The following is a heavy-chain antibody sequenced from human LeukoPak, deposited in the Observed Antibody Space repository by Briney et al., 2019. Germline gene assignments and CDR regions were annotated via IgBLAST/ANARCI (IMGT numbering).Heavy chain of an antibody. CDR3: ARARGDCFYYYGMDV. D-gene: IGHD2-21*02. J-gene: IGHJ6*02. CDR2: IIPILGIA. Sequence: ASVKVSCKASGCTFSSYAISWVRQAPGQGLEWMGRIIPILGIANYAQKFQGRVTITADKSTSTAYMELSSLRSEDTGVYYCARARGDCFYYYGMDVWGQGTTVTVSS. V-gene: IGHV1-69*04. CDR1: GCTFSSYA.